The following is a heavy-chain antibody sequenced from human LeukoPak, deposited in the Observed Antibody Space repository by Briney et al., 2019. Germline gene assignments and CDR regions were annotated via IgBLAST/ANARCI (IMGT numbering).Heavy chain of an antibody. CDR3: AKGGSSWYATTSTSTDY. CDR1: GFTFSSYG. CDR2: IRYDGSNK. Sequence: GGSLRLSCAAPGFTFSSYGMHWVRQAPGKGLEWVAFIRYDGSNKYYADSVKGRFTISRDNSKNTLYLQMNSLRAEDTAVYYCAKGGSSWYATTSTSTDYWGQGTLVTVSS. J-gene: IGHJ4*02. V-gene: IGHV3-30*02. D-gene: IGHD6-13*01.